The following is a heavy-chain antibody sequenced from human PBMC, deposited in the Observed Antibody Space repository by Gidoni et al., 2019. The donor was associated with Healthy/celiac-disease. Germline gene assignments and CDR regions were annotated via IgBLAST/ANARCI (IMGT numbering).Heavy chain of an antibody. CDR1: GFTFSSYA. CDR2: ISGGGGST. CDR3: ARHQSVLRYFGDY. J-gene: IGHJ4*02. V-gene: IGHV3-23*01. D-gene: IGHD3-9*01. Sequence: EVQLLESGGGLVQPGGSLSLSCAASGFTFSSYAMSWVRLAPGKALEWVSAISGGGGSTYYADSVKGRFTISSDNSKNTLYLQMNSLRAEDTAVYYCARHQSVLRYFGDYWGQGTLVTVSS.